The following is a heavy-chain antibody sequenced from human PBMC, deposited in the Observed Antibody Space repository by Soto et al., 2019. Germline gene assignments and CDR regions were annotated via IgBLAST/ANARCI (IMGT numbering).Heavy chain of an antibody. CDR1: GFTFSNAW. V-gene: IGHV3-15*01. CDR2: IKSKTDGGTT. J-gene: IGHJ3*02. D-gene: IGHD4-17*01. Sequence: EVQLVESGGGLVKPGGSLRLSCAASGFTFSNAWMSWVRQAPGKGLEWVGRIKSKTDGGTTDYAAPVKGRFTISRDDSKNTLYPQMNSLKTEDTAVYYCTTTDYSRGPDAFDIWGQGTMVTVSS. CDR3: TTTDYSRGPDAFDI.